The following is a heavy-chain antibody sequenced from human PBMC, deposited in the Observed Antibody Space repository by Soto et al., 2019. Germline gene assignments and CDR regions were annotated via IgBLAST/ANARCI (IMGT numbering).Heavy chain of an antibody. CDR1: GDSIRSYF. Sequence: SETLSLTCNVSGDSIRSYFWSWIRQPPGRGLEWIGYIPYSGGPTYNPSLKSRVTISIDTSKKQFSLKMTSVTAADTAVYYCASSKMGLISVLETWGQGTLVTVSS. D-gene: IGHD2-8*01. V-gene: IGHV4-59*01. CDR3: ASSKMGLISVLET. CDR2: IPYSGGP. J-gene: IGHJ5*02.